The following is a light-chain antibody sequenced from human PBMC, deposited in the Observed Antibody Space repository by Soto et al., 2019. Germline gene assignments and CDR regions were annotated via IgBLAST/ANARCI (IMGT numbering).Light chain of an antibody. CDR2: EVT. CDR3: CSHAGINKFWV. V-gene: IGLV2-8*01. Sequence: QSALTQPPSAPGSPGQSVTISCTGTSSDVGRYNYVSWYQHHPGKAPKLMIYEVTKRPSGVPDRFSGSKSGNTASLTVSGRQADDEAEYFCCSHAGINKFWVFGGGTKVAVL. CDR1: SSDVGRYNY. J-gene: IGLJ3*02.